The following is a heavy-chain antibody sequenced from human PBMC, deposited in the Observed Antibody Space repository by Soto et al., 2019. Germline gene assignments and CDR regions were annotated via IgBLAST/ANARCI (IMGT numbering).Heavy chain of an antibody. V-gene: IGHV1-69*01. CDR3: ARGGGKYYGSGNYAFDY. Sequence: QVQLVQSGAEVKKPGSSVKVSCKLFGVTFSNYRISWVRQAPGQGLEWMGGILPISGAATYAQKFQGRVTITADESTSPAYMELISLGSEDTAVYYWARGGGKYYGSGNYAFDYWGQGTLVTVSS. J-gene: IGHJ4*02. D-gene: IGHD3-10*01. CDR2: ILPISGAA. CDR1: GVTFSNYR.